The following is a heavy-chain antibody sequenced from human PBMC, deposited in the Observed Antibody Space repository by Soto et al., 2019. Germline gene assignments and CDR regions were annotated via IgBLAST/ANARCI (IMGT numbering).Heavy chain of an antibody. Sequence: EVQLVESGGGLVQPGRSLRLSCAASGFTFDDYAMHWVRQAPGKGLEWVSGISWNSGSIGYADSVKGRFTISRDNAKNSLYLQMNSLRAEDTALYYCAKDSSIVAKGDLNYSYMDVWGKGTTVTVSS. CDR1: GFTFDDYA. V-gene: IGHV3-9*01. CDR2: ISWNSGSI. D-gene: IGHD5-12*01. J-gene: IGHJ6*03. CDR3: AKDSSIVAKGDLNYSYMDV.